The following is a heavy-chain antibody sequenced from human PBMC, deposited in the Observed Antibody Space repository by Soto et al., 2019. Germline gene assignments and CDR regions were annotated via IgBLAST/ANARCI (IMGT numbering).Heavy chain of an antibody. Sequence: QVQLVQSGAEVKKPGSSVKVSCKASGGTFSNYAINWVRQAPGQGLEWMGGIIPLFGTPNYAQKFQGRVTFTAHKSTSTAYMELRSLRSDDTAVYYCGRGWETARTTTPFAYWGQGTLVTVFS. D-gene: IGHD1-26*01. CDR2: IIPLFGTP. J-gene: IGHJ4*02. CDR3: GRGWETARTTTPFAY. V-gene: IGHV1-69*06. CDR1: GGTFSNYA.